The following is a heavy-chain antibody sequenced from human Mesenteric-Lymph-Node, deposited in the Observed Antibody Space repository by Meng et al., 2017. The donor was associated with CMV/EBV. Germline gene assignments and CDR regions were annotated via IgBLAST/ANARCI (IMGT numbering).Heavy chain of an antibody. J-gene: IGHJ6*02. Sequence: SETLSLTCTVSGGSISGSSYYWGWIRQSPGKGLEWIGSIYFGGTTFYNPSLKSRVTISVDTSKNQFSLRLSSVTAADTAVYYCARDYDAYGMDVWGQGTTVTVSS. V-gene: IGHV4-39*07. D-gene: IGHD3-3*01. CDR1: GGSISGSSYY. CDR2: IYFGGTT. CDR3: ARDYDAYGMDV.